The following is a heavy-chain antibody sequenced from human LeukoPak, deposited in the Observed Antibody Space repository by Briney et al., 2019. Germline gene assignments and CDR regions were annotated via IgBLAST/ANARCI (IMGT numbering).Heavy chain of an antibody. CDR1: GFTFGDYA. Sequence: GGSLRLSCTVSGFTFGDYAINWVRQAPGKGLEWVGFIRSKAFGETAEYAASVKGRFTISRDDSKSIAYLQMNSLKTEDAAVYYCTRDRGSSTLGDYWGQGTLVTVSS. V-gene: IGHV3-49*04. D-gene: IGHD7-27*01. CDR3: TRDRGSSTLGDY. CDR2: IRSKAFGETA. J-gene: IGHJ4*02.